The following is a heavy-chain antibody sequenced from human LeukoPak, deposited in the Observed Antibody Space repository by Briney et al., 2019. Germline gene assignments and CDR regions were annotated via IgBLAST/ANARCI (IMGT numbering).Heavy chain of an antibody. V-gene: IGHV1-2*02. J-gene: IGHJ5*02. Sequence: ASVKVSCKASGYTFTGYYMHWVRQAPGQGLEWMGWINPNSGGTNYAQKFQGRVTMTRDTSISTAYMELSRLRSDDTAVYYCARASIVGAPTTSRSWFDPWGQGTLVTVSS. D-gene: IGHD1-26*01. CDR3: ARASIVGAPTTSRSWFDP. CDR1: GYTFTGYY. CDR2: INPNSGGT.